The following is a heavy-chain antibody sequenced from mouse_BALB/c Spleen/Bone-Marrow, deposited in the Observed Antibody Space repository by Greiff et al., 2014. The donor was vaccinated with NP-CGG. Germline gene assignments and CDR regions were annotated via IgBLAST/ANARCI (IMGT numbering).Heavy chain of an antibody. CDR2: IDPANGNT. CDR3: VSYKYGWYFDV. CDR1: GFNIKDTY. J-gene: IGHJ1*01. V-gene: IGHV14-3*02. D-gene: IGHD2-14*01. Sequence: EVQLQQSGAELVKPGASVKLSCTASGFNIKDTYMHWVKQRPEQGLEWIGRIDPANGNTKYDPKFQGKATITADTSSNTAYLQLSSLASEDTAVDYCVSYKYGWYFDVWGAGTTVTVSS.